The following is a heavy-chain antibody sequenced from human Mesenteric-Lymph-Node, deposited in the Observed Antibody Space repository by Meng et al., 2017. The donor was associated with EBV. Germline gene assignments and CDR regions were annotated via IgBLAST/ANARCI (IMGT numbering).Heavy chain of an antibody. V-gene: IGHV3-33*01. CDR2: ILYDGSNK. CDR1: GFIFSTYG. J-gene: IGHJ4*02. D-gene: IGHD3-22*01. Sequence: VQLVESGGGLVQPGGSLRLSCAASGFIFSTYGMHWVRQAPGKGLEWVAFILYDGSNKYYVDSVKGRFTISRDTSKNTVYLQMNSLRAEDTAVYYCARHDTSGYYYFDHWGQGTLVTVSS. CDR3: ARHDTSGYYYFDH.